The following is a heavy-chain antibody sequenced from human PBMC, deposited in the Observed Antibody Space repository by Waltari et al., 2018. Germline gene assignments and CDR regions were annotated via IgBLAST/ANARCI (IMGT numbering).Heavy chain of an antibody. J-gene: IGHJ5*02. D-gene: IGHD2-21*01. CDR2: IKSDGSIT. CDR3: AKSLGYCGGACPFDP. V-gene: IGHV3-74*01. Sequence: EVQLVESGGGLVQPGGSLRLSCEASGFTSGSHWVHWVRQAPGKGMVWVLRIKSDGSITTYAESVKGRFTISRDNTNKDLYLQLNSLRAEDTAVYYCAKSLGYCGGACPFDPWGQGTLVTVSS. CDR1: GFTSGSHW.